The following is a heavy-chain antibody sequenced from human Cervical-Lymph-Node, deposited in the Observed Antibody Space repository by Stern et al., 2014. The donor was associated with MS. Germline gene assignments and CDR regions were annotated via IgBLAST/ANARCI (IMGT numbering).Heavy chain of an antibody. CDR3: AMASRSSGNWFFDL. CDR2: IRNKANSYTT. D-gene: IGHD6-6*01. V-gene: IGHV3-72*01. CDR1: GFLFSDHY. Sequence: EVQLVQSGGGLVQPGGSLRLSCAASGFLFSDHYMDWVRQAPGKGLEWVGRIRNKANSYTTEYAASVKGRFTISRDDWQNSLYLQMSSLKAEDTAVYYCAMASRSSGNWFFDLWGRGTLVTVSS. J-gene: IGHJ2*01.